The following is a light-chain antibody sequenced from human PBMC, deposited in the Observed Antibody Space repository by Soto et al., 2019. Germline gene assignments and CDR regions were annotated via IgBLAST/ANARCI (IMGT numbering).Light chain of an antibody. Sequence: QSVLTQPASVSGSPGQSITISCTGTSSDVGGYNYVSWYQQHPGKAHKLMIYEVSNRPSGVSNRFSGSKSGNTASLTISGLQADDEADYYCSSYTSSSSDYVFGTGTKLTVL. J-gene: IGLJ1*01. V-gene: IGLV2-14*01. CDR2: EVS. CDR1: SSDVGGYNY. CDR3: SSYTSSSSDYV.